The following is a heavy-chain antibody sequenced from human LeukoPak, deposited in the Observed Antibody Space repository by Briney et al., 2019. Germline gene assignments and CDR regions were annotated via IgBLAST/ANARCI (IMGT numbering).Heavy chain of an antibody. V-gene: IGHV3-43*01. CDR1: GFTFDDYT. CDR3: AKLPDYYDGSGYGH. J-gene: IGHJ4*02. D-gene: IGHD3-22*01. Sequence: GGSLRLSCAASGFTFDDYTMHWVRRAPGKGLEWISLISWDGGTTYYADSVKGRFTISRDNSKNSLFLQMSSLRTEDTALYYCAKLPDYYDGSGYGHWGQGTLVTVSS. CDR2: ISWDGGTT.